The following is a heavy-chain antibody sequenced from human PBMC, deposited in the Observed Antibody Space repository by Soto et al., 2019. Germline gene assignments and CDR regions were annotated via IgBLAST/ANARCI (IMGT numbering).Heavy chain of an antibody. V-gene: IGHV1-18*04. CDR2: ISGYNGNT. Sequence: QVQLVESGAEVKKPGASVKVSCKASGYTFTNYGISWVRQAPGQGLEWMGWISGYNGNTKYAQKFQGRVTMTTDTPTNTDYMDLRSLRSDDTAVYYCARDREYYYDSSGNYYYHYGMDVWGQGTTVTVS. CDR1: GYTFTNYG. CDR3: ARDREYYYDSSGNYYYHYGMDV. J-gene: IGHJ6*02. D-gene: IGHD3-22*01.